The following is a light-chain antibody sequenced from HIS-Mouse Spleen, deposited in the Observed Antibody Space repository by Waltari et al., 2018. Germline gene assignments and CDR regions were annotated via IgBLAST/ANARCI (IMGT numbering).Light chain of an antibody. Sequence: SSELTQDPAVSVALGQTVRITCQGDSLRSYYASWYQQKPGQAPVLVIYGKNNRPSGIPERFSGSSSGNTAYLTITGAQAEDEADYYCNSRDSSGNHVVFGGGTKLTVL. V-gene: IGLV3-19*01. CDR1: SLRSYY. CDR3: NSRDSSGNHVV. CDR2: GKN. J-gene: IGLJ2*01.